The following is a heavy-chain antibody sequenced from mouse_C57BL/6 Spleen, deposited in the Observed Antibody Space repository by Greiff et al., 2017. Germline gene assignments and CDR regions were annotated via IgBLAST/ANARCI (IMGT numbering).Heavy chain of an antibody. CDR1: GYSITSGYY. Sequence: EVQLVESGPGLVKPSQSLSLTCSVTGYSITSGYYWNWIRQFPGNKLEWMGYISYDGSNNYNPSLKNRISITRDTSKNQFFLKLNSVTTEDTATYYCASYPGWYFDVWGTGTTVTVSS. J-gene: IGHJ1*03. V-gene: IGHV3-6*01. CDR2: ISYDGSN. CDR3: ASYPGWYFDV.